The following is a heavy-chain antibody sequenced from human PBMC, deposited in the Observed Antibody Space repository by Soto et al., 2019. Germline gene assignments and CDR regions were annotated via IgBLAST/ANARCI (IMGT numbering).Heavy chain of an antibody. CDR1: GFTFSSYD. CDR2: IGTAGDT. V-gene: IGHV3-13*01. Sequence: GGSLRLSCTASGFTFSSYDMHWVRQATGKGLEWVSAIGTAGDTYYPGSVKGRFTISRENAKNSLYLQMNSLRAGDTAVYYCARGYYYGSGSRTYYFDYWGQGTLVTVSS. J-gene: IGHJ4*02. D-gene: IGHD3-10*01. CDR3: ARGYYYGSGSRTYYFDY.